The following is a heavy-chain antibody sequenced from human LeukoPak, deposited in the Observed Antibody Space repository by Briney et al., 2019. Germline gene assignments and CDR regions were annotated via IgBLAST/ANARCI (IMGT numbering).Heavy chain of an antibody. CDR1: GFAFSSYA. CDR3: AKDTHSSGWSRMPDAFDI. CDR2: TSGSGGST. D-gene: IGHD6-19*01. V-gene: IGHV3-23*01. Sequence: GGSLRLSCAASGFAFSSYAMSWVCQAPGKGLEWVSATSGSGGSTYYADSVKGRFTISRDNSKNTLYLQMNSLRAEDTAVYYCAKDTHSSGWSRMPDAFDIWGQGTMVTVSS. J-gene: IGHJ3*02.